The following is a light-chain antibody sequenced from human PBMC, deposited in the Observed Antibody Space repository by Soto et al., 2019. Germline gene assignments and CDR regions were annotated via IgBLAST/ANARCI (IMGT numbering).Light chain of an antibody. CDR2: GAF. CDR1: QSISSD. CDR3: QQYNNWPGT. Sequence: EIVMTQSPATLSVSPGERATLSCRASQSISSDLAWYQQKPGQAPRLFIYGAFTRATGIPARISGSGSGTEFTLTISRPQSEDGAVYYCQQYNNWPGTFGQGTKVE. V-gene: IGKV3-15*01. J-gene: IGKJ1*01.